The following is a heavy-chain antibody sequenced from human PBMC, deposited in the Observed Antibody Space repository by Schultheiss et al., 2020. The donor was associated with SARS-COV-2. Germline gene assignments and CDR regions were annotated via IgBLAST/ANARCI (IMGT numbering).Heavy chain of an antibody. V-gene: IGHV3-30*18. CDR3: AKGGSLDYYYGMDV. CDR2: ISYDGSNK. D-gene: IGHD1-26*01. J-gene: IGHJ6*02. Sequence: GGSLRLSCAASGFTFSSYSMNWVRQAPGKGLEWVAVISYDGSNKYYADSVKGRFTISRDNSKNTLYLQMNSLRAEDTAVYYCAKGGSLDYYYGMDVWGQGTTVTVSS. CDR1: GFTFSSYS.